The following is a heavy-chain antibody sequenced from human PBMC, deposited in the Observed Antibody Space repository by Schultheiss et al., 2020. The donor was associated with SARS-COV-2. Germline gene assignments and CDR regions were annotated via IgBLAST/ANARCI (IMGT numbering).Heavy chain of an antibody. CDR3: AKTTGGNYYYGMDV. J-gene: IGHJ6*01. D-gene: IGHD1-7*01. CDR1: GFTFSSYS. CDR2: ISSSSSYI. V-gene: IGHV3-21*01. Sequence: GGSLRLSCAASGFTFSSYSMNWVRQAPGKGLEWVSSISSSSSYIYYADSVKGRFTISRDNAKNTLYLQMNSLRAEDTAVYYCAKTTGGNYYYGMDVWGQGTTVTVSS.